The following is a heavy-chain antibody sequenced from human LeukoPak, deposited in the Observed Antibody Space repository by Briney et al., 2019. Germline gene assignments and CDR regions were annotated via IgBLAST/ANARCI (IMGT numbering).Heavy chain of an antibody. V-gene: IGHV4-59*12. D-gene: IGHD1-26*01. Sequence: PSETLSLTCTVSGGSISSYYWSWIRQPPGKGLEWIGYIYYSGSTNYNPSLKSRVTISVDTSKNQFSLKLSSVTAADTAVYYCARPAGSYWADAFDIWGQGTMVTVSS. CDR1: GGSISSYY. J-gene: IGHJ3*02. CDR3: ARPAGSYWADAFDI. CDR2: IYYSGST.